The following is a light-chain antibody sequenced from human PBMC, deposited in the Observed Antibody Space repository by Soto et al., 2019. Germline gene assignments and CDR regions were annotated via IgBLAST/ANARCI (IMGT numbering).Light chain of an antibody. CDR1: SSDVGGYNY. V-gene: IGLV2-8*01. CDR2: EVS. CDR3: SSYAGINILYV. J-gene: IGLJ1*01. Sequence: QSALTQPPSASGSPGQSVTISCTGTSSDVGGYNYVSWYQQHPGKAPKVIIYEVSKRPSGVPDRFSASKSGNTASLTVSGLQAEDEADYYCSSYAGINILYVFGSGTKLTDL.